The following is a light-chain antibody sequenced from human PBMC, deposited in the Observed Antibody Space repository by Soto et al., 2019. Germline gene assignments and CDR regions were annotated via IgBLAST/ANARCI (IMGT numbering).Light chain of an antibody. CDR3: QQYGSLTWT. CDR1: QSVSSSY. V-gene: IGKV3-20*01. J-gene: IGKJ1*01. CDR2: GAS. Sequence: ILLTQSPCTLSLSPGERATLSCRASQSVSSSYLAWYQQKPGQAPRLLIYGASSRATGIPDRFSGSGSGTDFTLTISRLEPEDFAVYYCQQYGSLTWTFGQGTKVDIK.